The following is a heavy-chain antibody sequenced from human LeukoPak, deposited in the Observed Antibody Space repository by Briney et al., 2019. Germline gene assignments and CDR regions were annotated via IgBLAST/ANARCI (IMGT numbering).Heavy chain of an antibody. Sequence: SETLSLTCTVSGYSISSGYYWGWIRQPPGKGLEWIGSIYHSGSTYYNPSLKSRVTISVDTSKNQFSLKLSSVTAADTAVYYCARVGYSGYESYYFDYWGQGTLVTVSS. CDR3: ARVGYSGYESYYFDY. D-gene: IGHD5-12*01. CDR1: GYSISSGYY. J-gene: IGHJ4*02. CDR2: IYHSGST. V-gene: IGHV4-38-2*02.